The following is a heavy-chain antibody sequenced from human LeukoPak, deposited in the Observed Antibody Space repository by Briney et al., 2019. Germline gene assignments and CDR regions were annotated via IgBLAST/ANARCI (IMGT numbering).Heavy chain of an antibody. J-gene: IGHJ5*02. Sequence: GGSLRLSCAASGFTFSSYAMSWVRQAPRKGLEWVSAISGSGGSTYYADSVKGRFTISRDNSKNTLYLQMNSLRAEDTAVYYCAKDLRLWFGELSPDPWGQGTLVTVSS. CDR1: GFTFSSYA. V-gene: IGHV3-23*01. CDR3: AKDLRLWFGELSPDP. D-gene: IGHD3-10*01. CDR2: ISGSGGST.